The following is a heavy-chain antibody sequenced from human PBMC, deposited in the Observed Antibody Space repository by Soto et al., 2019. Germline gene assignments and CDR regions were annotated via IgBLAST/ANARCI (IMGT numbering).Heavy chain of an antibody. V-gene: IGHV4-34*01. J-gene: IGHJ4*02. CDR1: GGSFSGYY. Sequence: QVQLQQWGAGLLKPSETPSLTCAVYGGSFSGYYWSWIRQPPGKGLEWIGEINHSGSTNYNPSLKSRVTISVDTSKNQFSLKLSSVTAADTAVYYCARGRRFGIAAQRRYYFDYWGQGTLVTVSS. D-gene: IGHD6-13*01. CDR2: INHSGST. CDR3: ARGRRFGIAAQRRYYFDY.